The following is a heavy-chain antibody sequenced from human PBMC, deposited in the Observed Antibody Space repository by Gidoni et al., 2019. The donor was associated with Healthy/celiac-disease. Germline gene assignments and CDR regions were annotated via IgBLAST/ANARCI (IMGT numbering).Heavy chain of an antibody. CDR2: SSGSGGST. CDR1: GFTFRSYA. Sequence: EVQLLASGGGLVQPGGSLRLSCAASGFTFRSYAMSWVRQAPGKGLEWVSASSGSGGSTYYSDSVKGRFTISRDNSKNTLYLQMNSLRAEDTAVYYCAKEYDILTGYTWYFDLWGRGTLVTVSS. J-gene: IGHJ2*01. V-gene: IGHV3-23*01. CDR3: AKEYDILTGYTWYFDL. D-gene: IGHD3-9*01.